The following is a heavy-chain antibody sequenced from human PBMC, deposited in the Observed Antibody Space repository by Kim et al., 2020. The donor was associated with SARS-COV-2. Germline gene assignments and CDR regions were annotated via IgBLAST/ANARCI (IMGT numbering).Heavy chain of an antibody. V-gene: IGHV1-24*01. J-gene: IGHJ4*02. CDR3: ATFPLDSIAVPTGPPRY. D-gene: IGHD6-19*01. CDR2: FDPEDGET. Sequence: ASVKVSCKVSGYTLTELSMHWVRQAPGKGLEWMGGFDPEDGETIYAQKFQGRVTMTEDTSTDTAYMELSSLRSEDTAVYYCATFPLDSIAVPTGPPRYWGKGTLVTVSS. CDR1: GYTLTELS.